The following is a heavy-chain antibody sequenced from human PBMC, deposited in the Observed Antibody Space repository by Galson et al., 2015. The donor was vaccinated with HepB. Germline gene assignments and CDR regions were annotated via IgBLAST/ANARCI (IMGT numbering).Heavy chain of an antibody. D-gene: IGHD6-13*01. J-gene: IGHJ4*02. CDR1: GFTFSSYA. V-gene: IGHV3-23*01. CDR3: ARGRGSSWTLFDY. Sequence: SLRLSCAASGFTFSSYAMSWVRQAPGKGLEWVSAISGSGDSTYYADSVKGRFTISRDNSKNTLYLQMNSLRAGDTAVYYCARGRGSSWTLFDYWGQGTLVTVSS. CDR2: ISGSGDST.